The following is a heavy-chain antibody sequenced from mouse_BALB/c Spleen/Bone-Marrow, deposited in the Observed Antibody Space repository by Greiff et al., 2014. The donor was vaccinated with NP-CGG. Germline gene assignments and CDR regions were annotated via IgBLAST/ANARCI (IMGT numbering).Heavy chain of an antibody. V-gene: IGHV5-12-2*01. CDR3: ARDGYDVGGALDY. J-gene: IGHJ4*01. CDR2: ISNGGSTT. Sequence: EVQVVESGGGLVQPGGSLKLSCAASGFTFSYYTMSWVRQTPEKRLEWVAYISNGGSTTYHPDTVKGRFTISRDNAKNTLYLQMSSLKSEDTAMYYCARDGYDVGGALDYWGRGTSVTVSS. D-gene: IGHD2-2*01. CDR1: GFTFSYYT.